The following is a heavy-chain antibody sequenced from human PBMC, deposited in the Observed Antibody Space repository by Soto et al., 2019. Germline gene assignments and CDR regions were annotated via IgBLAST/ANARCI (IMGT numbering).Heavy chain of an antibody. Sequence: GGSLRLSCAASGFTFSSYGMHWVRQAPGKGLEWVAVISYDGSNKYYADSVKGRFTISRDNSKNTLYLQMNSLRAEDTAVYYCAKDPHYGDLPTVGVYWGQGTLVTVSS. D-gene: IGHD4-17*01. CDR1: GFTFSSYG. CDR3: AKDPHYGDLPTVGVY. J-gene: IGHJ4*02. CDR2: ISYDGSNK. V-gene: IGHV3-30*18.